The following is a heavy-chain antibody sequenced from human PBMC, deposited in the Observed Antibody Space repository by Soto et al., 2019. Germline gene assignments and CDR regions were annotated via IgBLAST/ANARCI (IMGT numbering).Heavy chain of an antibody. CDR2: IYPGDSDT. J-gene: IGHJ4*02. V-gene: IGHV5-51*01. D-gene: IGHD1-26*01. CDR3: ARPTYSGRYPIGFDY. CDR1: GYSFTSYW. Sequence: PGDSLKISCKGSGYSFTSYWIGWVRQMPGKGLEWMGIIYPGDSDTRYSPSFQGQVTISADKSISTAYLQWSSLKASDTAMYYCARPTYSGRYPIGFDYRGKGTLLTVSS.